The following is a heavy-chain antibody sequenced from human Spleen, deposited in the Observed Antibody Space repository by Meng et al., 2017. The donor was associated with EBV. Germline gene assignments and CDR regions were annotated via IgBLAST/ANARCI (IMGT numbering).Heavy chain of an antibody. V-gene: IGHV1-69*04. J-gene: IGHJ5*02. CDR2: VVAISDEG. CDR3: GLERESTTDDL. CDR1: GGICRRIA. Sequence: VQTEDGVKTLLSSVRVLSTASGGICRRIASNWVRQARGQGREWLGRVVAISDEGYYEQKFHRRVTITADKYTSTAYMALSCLSAEDTAIDFCGLERESTTDDLWGQGTLVTVSS. D-gene: IGHD5/OR15-5a*01.